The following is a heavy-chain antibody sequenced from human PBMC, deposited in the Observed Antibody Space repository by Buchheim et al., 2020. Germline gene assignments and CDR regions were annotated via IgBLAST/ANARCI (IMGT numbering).Heavy chain of an antibody. CDR3: ARGYCGGDCHGYYFDY. V-gene: IGHV3-30-3*01. D-gene: IGHD2-21*02. Sequence: QVQLVESGGGVVQPGRSLRLSCAASGFTFSSYAMHWVRQAPGKGLEWVAVISYDGSNKYYADSVKGRFTISRDNSKNTLYLQMNSLRAEDTAVYYCARGYCGGDCHGYYFDYWGQGTL. J-gene: IGHJ4*02. CDR1: GFTFSSYA. CDR2: ISYDGSNK.